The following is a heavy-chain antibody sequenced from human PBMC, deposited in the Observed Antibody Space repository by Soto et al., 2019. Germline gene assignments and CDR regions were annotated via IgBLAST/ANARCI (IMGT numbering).Heavy chain of an antibody. J-gene: IGHJ4*02. D-gene: IGHD3-22*01. Sequence: GGSLRLSCAASGFTFSSYAMSWVRQAPGKGLEWVSAISGSGGSTYYADSVKGRFTISRDNSKNTLYLQMNSLRAEDTAVYYCAKGLLLPVVITTIDYWGQGTLVTVSS. V-gene: IGHV3-23*01. CDR3: AKGLLLPVVITTIDY. CDR2: ISGSGGST. CDR1: GFTFSSYA.